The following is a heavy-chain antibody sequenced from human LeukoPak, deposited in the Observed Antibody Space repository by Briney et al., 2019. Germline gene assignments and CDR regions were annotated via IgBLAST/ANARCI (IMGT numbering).Heavy chain of an antibody. V-gene: IGHV4-30-4*01. CDR3: GREPYYYGSGRSDY. CDR1: DGSISSGDYY. D-gene: IGHD3-10*01. CDR2: IYYSGYT. J-gene: IGHJ4*02. Sequence: SETLSLTCTVSDGSISSGDYYCSWIRQPPGKGLEWIGYIYYSGYTYYSPSLKSRVTISVDTSKNQFSLKLSSVTAADTAVYYCGREPYYYGSGRSDYWGQGTLVTVSS.